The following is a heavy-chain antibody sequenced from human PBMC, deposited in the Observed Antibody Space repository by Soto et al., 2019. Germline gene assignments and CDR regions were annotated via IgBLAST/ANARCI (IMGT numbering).Heavy chain of an antibody. Sequence: SETLSLTCAVYGGSFSGYYWSWIRQPPGKGLEWIGEINHSGSTNYNPSLKSRVTISVDTSKNQFSLKLSSVTAADTAVYYCARGVDTRNAYYYYYMDVWGKGTTVTVSS. J-gene: IGHJ6*03. D-gene: IGHD1-1*01. CDR2: INHSGST. V-gene: IGHV4-34*01. CDR1: GGSFSGYY. CDR3: ARGVDTRNAYYYYYMDV.